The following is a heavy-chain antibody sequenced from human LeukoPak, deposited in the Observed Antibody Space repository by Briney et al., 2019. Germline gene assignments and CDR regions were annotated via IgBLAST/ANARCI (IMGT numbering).Heavy chain of an antibody. CDR1: GYSFTSYW. V-gene: IGHV5-51*01. Sequence: GESLKISCKGSGYSFTSYWIGWVRQMPGKGLECMGIVYTGDSDTRYSPSFQGQVTISADKSISTAYLQWSSLKASGTAMYYCARGPSPFIAVAGANFDYWGQGTLVTVSS. CDR2: VYTGDSDT. CDR3: ARGPSPFIAVAGANFDY. J-gene: IGHJ4*02. D-gene: IGHD6-19*01.